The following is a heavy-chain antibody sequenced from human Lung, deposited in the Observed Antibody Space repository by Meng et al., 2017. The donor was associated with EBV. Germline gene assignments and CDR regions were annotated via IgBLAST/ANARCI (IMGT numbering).Heavy chain of an antibody. V-gene: IGHV4-31*01. D-gene: IGHD5-18*01. CDR2: IYYSATT. Sequence: QVQLQESGPGLVKPSQTLSLTCTVSGGSISSGGHYWSWIRQHPGKGLEWIGYIYYSATTYYNPSLKSLVSISVDTSNNQFSLKLSSVTAADTAVYYCARAVDTGYFDYWGQGTLVTVSS. CDR1: GGSISSGGHY. J-gene: IGHJ4*02. CDR3: ARAVDTGYFDY.